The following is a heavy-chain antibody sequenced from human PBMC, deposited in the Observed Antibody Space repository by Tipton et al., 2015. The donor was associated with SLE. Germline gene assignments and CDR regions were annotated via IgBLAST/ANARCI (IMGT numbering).Heavy chain of an antibody. CDR3: ARWAGPTVNFDY. J-gene: IGHJ4*02. CDR2: IYCSGRT. V-gene: IGHV4-59*01. D-gene: IGHD4-11*01. CDR1: GGSISSYY. Sequence: TLSLTCTVSGGSISSYYWSWIRQPPGKGLEWIGYIYCSGRTNYNPSLKSRVTISVDTSKNQFSLKLSSVTAADTAVYYCARWAGPTVNFDYWGQGTLVTVPS.